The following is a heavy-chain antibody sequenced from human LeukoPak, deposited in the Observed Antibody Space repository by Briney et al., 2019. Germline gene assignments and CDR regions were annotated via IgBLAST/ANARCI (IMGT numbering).Heavy chain of an antibody. D-gene: IGHD5-18*01. CDR2: MSTSVVST. Sequence: ASGKVSCKASRYTFTSYYMHWVRQAPGQGLEWMGIMSTSVVSTRHAQTFQGRVTTTRDTSTSTVYMELSSLRSEDTAVYYCARGQMGDSYGLGYWGQGTLVTVSS. CDR3: ARGQMGDSYGLGY. J-gene: IGHJ4*02. V-gene: IGHV1-46*01. CDR1: RYTFTSYY.